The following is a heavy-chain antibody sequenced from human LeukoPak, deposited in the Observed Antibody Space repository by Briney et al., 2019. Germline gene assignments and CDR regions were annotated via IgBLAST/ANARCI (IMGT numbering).Heavy chain of an antibody. D-gene: IGHD7-27*01. J-gene: IGHJ6*02. CDR1: GYTFTSYA. CDR2: INAGNGNT. V-gene: IGHV1-3*01. CDR3: ARLGLYYYGMDV. Sequence: ASVKVSCKASGYTFTSYAMHWVRQAPGQRLEWMGWINAGNGNTKYSQKLQGRVTITRDTSASTAYMELSSLRSEDTAVYYCARLGLYYYGMDVWGQGTTVTVSS.